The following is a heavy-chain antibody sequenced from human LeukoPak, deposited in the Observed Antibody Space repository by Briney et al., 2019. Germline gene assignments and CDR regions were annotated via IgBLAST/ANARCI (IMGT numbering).Heavy chain of an antibody. CDR2: IYPSGST. CDR1: GGSINTYF. D-gene: IGHD1-1*01. CDR3: ARDRYGGIIDS. J-gene: IGHJ4*02. V-gene: IGHV4-4*07. Sequence: SETLSLTCTVSGGSINTYFWSWIRQPAGKGLQWIGRIYPSGSTNYSPSLKSRLTMSVDTSNNQFSLNLTSVTAADTAIYFCARDRYGGIIDSWDQGTLVSVSS.